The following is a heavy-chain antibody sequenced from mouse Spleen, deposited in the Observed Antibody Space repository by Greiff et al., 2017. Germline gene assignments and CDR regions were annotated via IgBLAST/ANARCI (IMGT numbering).Heavy chain of an antibody. D-gene: IGHD1-2*01. V-gene: IGHV1-26*01. Sequence: VQLQQSGPELVKPGASVKISCKASGYTFTDYYMNWVKQSHGKSLEWIGDINPNNGGTSYNQKFKGKATLTVDKSSSTAYMELRSLTSEDSAVYYCAREGATANYFDYWGQGTTRTVSS. CDR2: INPNNGGT. CDR1: GYTFTDYY. CDR3: AREGATANYFDY. J-gene: IGHJ2*01.